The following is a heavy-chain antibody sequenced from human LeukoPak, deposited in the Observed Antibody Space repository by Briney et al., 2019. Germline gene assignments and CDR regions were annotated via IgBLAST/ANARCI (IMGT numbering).Heavy chain of an antibody. J-gene: IGHJ4*02. V-gene: IGHV4-4*07. CDR3: ARENYDYVWGSYQEGYYFDY. CDR1: GGSISSYY. Sequence: PSETLSLTCTVSGGSISSYYWSWIRQPAGKGLEWIGRIYTSGSTNYNPSLKSRVTMSVDTSKNQFSLKLSSVTAADTAVYYCARENYDYVWGSYQEGYYFDYWGQGTLVTVSS. CDR2: IYTSGST. D-gene: IGHD3-16*02.